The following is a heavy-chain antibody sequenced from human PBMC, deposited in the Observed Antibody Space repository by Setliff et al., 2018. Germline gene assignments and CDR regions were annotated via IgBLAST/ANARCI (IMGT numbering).Heavy chain of an antibody. J-gene: IGHJ3*01. CDR2: IVPIYGPA. D-gene: IGHD2-15*01. V-gene: IGHV1-69*05. Sequence: SVKVSCKASGGSFRNSGSGWVRQAPGQGLEWIGGIVPIYGPAKYAQKFQGRVEITTDESTNTAYMELSSLTSDDTATYYCAKASVWVVDANCCSFGVWGQGTVVTVSS. CDR3: AKASVWVVDANCCSFGV. CDR1: GGSFRNSG.